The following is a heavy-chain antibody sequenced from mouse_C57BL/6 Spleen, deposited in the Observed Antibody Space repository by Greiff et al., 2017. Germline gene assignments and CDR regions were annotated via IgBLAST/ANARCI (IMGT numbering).Heavy chain of an antibody. CDR2: IDPSDSET. J-gene: IGHJ3*01. CDR3: ARSEYYGSRAWFAD. Sequence: QVQLQQPGAELVRPGSSVKLSCKASGYTFTSYWMHWVKQRPIQGLEWIGNIDPSDSETHYNQQFKDKATLTVDKSSSTAYMQLSSLTSEDSAVYYCARSEYYGSRAWFADWGQGTLVTVSA. CDR1: GYTFTSYW. V-gene: IGHV1-52*01. D-gene: IGHD1-1*01.